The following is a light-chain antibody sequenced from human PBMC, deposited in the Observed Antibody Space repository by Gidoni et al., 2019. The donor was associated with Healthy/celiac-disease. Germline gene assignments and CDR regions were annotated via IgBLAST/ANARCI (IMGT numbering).Light chain of an antibody. CDR3: QSYDSSNVWV. V-gene: IGLV6-57*04. J-gene: IGLJ3*02. CDR2: EDN. CDR1: SGSIASNY. Sequence: NFMLTQPHSVSESPGKTVTISCTRSSGSIASNYVQWYQQRPGSPPTTVIYEDNQRPSGVPDRFSGSIDSSSNSASLTISGLKTEDEADYYCQSYDSSNVWVFGGGTKLTVL.